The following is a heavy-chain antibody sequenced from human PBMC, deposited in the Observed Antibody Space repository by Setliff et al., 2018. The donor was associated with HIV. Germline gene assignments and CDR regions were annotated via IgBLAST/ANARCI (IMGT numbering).Heavy chain of an antibody. D-gene: IGHD3-22*01. J-gene: IGHJ4*02. CDR3: AIHFDTSGHYSPIDS. CDR1: GFIFSRYS. V-gene: IGHV3-21*01. Sequence: GGSLRLSCAASGFIFSRYSMTWVRQAPGKGLEWVSSISNSGSFIYYADSVKGRFTISRDNAKNSLSLQMISLRAEDTAVYYCAIHFDTSGHYSPIDSWGQGTLVTVSS. CDR2: ISNSGSFI.